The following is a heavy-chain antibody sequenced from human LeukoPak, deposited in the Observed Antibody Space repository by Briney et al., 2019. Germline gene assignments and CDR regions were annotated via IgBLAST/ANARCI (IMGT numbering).Heavy chain of an antibody. CDR1: GFTFNNYA. J-gene: IGHJ4*02. CDR2: ISGSGTST. Sequence: GGSLRLSCAASGFTFNNYAMSWVRHAPGEGLEWVSTISGSGTSTYYADSVKGRFTISRDNSKNTLYLQMNSLGAEDTALYFCAKDRNEVGATPNYWGQGTLVTVSS. V-gene: IGHV3-23*01. D-gene: IGHD1-26*01. CDR3: AKDRNEVGATPNY.